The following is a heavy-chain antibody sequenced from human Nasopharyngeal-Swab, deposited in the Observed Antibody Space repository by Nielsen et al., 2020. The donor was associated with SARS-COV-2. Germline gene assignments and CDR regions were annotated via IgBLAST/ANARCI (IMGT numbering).Heavy chain of an antibody. D-gene: IGHD5-24*01. J-gene: IGHJ4*02. CDR1: GFTFSSYG. CDR3: AKGLEMATADY. CDR2: ISYDGSNK. Sequence: LSLTCAASGFTFSSYGMHWVRHAPGKGLEWVAVISYDGSNKYYADSVKGRFTISRDNSKNTLYLQMNSLRAEDTAVYYCAKGLEMATADYWGQGTLVTVSS. V-gene: IGHV3-30*18.